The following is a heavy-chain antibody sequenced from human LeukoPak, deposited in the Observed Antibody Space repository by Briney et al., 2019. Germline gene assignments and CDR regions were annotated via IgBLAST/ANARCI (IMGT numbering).Heavy chain of an antibody. D-gene: IGHD1-26*01. CDR3: ARSSGSYRLDY. J-gene: IGHJ4*02. V-gene: IGHV4-4*07. CDR2: IYTTGSA. Sequence: SETLSLTCTVSDGSISSYYWNWVRQPAGKGLEWIGRIYTTGSANYNPSLKSQVTMSVDTSKNQFSLKLSSVTAADTAVYYCARSSGSYRLDYWGQGSLVTVSS. CDR1: DGSISSYY.